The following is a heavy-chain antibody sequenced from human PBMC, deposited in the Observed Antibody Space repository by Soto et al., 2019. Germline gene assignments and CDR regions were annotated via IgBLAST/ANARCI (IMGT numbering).Heavy chain of an antibody. D-gene: IGHD6-6*01. CDR1: GGSISSGGYY. CDR3: ARSTIAPRLFMYPFDS. Sequence: SETLSLTCTVSGGSISSGGYYWSWIRQHPGKGLEWIGYIYYSGSTYYNPSLKSRVTISVDTSKNQFSLKLSSVTAADTAVYYCARSTIAPRLFMYPFDSWGQGTLVTVS. J-gene: IGHJ4*02. CDR2: IYYSGST. V-gene: IGHV4-31*03.